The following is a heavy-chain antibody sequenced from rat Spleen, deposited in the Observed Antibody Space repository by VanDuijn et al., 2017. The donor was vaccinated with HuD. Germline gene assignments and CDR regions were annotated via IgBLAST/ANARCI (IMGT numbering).Heavy chain of an antibody. Sequence: EVQLVESGGGLVQPGRSLKLSCAASGFTFSNYYMAWVRQAPTKGLEWVAYISTGGGSTYYRDSVKGRFTISRDNAKRSLYLQMDSLRSEDTATYYCAKPGLAYWGQGTLVTVSS. CDR3: AKPGLAY. CDR2: ISTGGGST. CDR1: GFTFSNYY. V-gene: IGHV5-27*01. J-gene: IGHJ3*01. D-gene: IGHD1-4*01.